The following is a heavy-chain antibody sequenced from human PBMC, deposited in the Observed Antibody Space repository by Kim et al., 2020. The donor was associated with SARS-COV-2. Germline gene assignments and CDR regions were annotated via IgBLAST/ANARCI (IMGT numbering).Heavy chain of an antibody. CDR2: ISHDGSST. D-gene: IGHD3-16*02. CDR3: AKDVWGYSGMDV. J-gene: IGHJ6*01. Sequence: GGSLRLSCAASGFMFSSCAMTWVRQAPGKGPEWVASISHDGSSTHYTGSVRGRFTISRDDSKNTVFLRLNSLRVEDTALYYCAKDVWGYSGMDVCVQGTT. V-gene: IGHV3-23*01. CDR1: GFMFSSCA.